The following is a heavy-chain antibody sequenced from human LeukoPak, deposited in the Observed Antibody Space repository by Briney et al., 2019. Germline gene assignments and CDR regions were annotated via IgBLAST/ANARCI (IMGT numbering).Heavy chain of an antibody. CDR3: ARARSGGYYDY. Sequence: GGSLRLSCTASGFTFSSYARHWVRQAPGKGLEYVSAISSNGGSTYYANSVKGRVTISRDNTKNTLYLQMGSLRAEELAVYYCARARSGGYYDYRGQGALVTVSS. V-gene: IGHV3-64*01. CDR2: ISSNGGST. D-gene: IGHD1-26*01. CDR1: GFTFSSYA. J-gene: IGHJ4*02.